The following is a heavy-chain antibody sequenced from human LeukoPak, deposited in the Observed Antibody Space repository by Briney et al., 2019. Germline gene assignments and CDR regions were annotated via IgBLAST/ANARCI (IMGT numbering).Heavy chain of an antibody. J-gene: IGHJ5*02. D-gene: IGHD3-10*01. CDR2: INHSGST. CDR1: GGSFSGYY. Sequence: SETLSLTCAVYGGSFSGYYWSWIRQPPGKGLEWIGEINHSGSTNYNPSLKSRVTMSVDTSKNQFSLKLSSVTAADTAVYYCARVLLWFGESRFDPWGQGTLVTVSS. V-gene: IGHV4-34*01. CDR3: ARVLLWFGESRFDP.